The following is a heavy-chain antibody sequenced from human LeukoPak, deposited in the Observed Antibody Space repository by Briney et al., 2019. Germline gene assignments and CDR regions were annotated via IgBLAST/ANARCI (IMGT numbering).Heavy chain of an antibody. J-gene: IGHJ6*02. CDR2: IYSGGST. Sequence: GGSLRLSCAASGFIVSGDFMSWVRQAPGKGLEWVSVIYSGGSTYYADSVKGRFTISRDNSKNTLYLQMNSLRAEDTAVYYCAREYMDYYYYGMDVWGQGTTVTVSS. D-gene: IGHD3-10*01. V-gene: IGHV3-53*01. CDR3: AREYMDYYYYGMDV. CDR1: GFIVSGDF.